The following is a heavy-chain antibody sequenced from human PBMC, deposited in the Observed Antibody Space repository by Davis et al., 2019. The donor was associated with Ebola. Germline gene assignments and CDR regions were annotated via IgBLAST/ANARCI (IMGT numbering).Heavy chain of an antibody. CDR2: ISSSSSYI. V-gene: IGHV3-21*01. Sequence: GGSLRLSCAASGFTSSSYSMNWVRQAPGKGLEWVSSISSSSSYIYYADSVKGRFTISRDNAKNSLYLQMNSLRAEDTAVYYCARVNGITWGMDVWGQGTTVTVSS. J-gene: IGHJ6*02. CDR3: ARVNGITWGMDV. D-gene: IGHD2-8*01. CDR1: GFTSSSYS.